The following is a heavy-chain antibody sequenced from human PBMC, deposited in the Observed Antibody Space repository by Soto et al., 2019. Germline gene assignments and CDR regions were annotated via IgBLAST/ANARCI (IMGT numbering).Heavy chain of an antibody. D-gene: IGHD4-17*01. CDR2: IKSKTDGGTT. CDR1: GFTFSNAW. Sequence: EVQLVESGGGLVKPGGSLRLSCAASGFTFSNAWMSRVRQAPGKGLEWVGRIKSKTDGGTTDYAAPVKGRFTISRDDSKNTLYLQMNSLKTEDTAVYYCTTSATVTSHYYYYGMDVCGQGTTVTVSS. V-gene: IGHV3-15*01. J-gene: IGHJ6*02. CDR3: TTSATVTSHYYYYGMDV.